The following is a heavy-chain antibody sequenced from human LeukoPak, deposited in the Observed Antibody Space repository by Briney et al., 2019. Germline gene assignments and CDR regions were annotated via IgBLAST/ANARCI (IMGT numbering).Heavy chain of an antibody. CDR2: INHSGST. CDR1: GGSFSGYY. J-gene: IGHJ4*02. CDR3: ARGQGGSSWYHPRSPFDY. Sequence: SETLSLTCAVYGGSFSGYYWSWIRQPPGKGLEWIGEINHSGSTNYNPSLKSRVTISVDTPKNQFSLKLSSVTAADTAVYYCARGQGGSSWYHPRSPFDYWGQGTLVTVSS. V-gene: IGHV4-34*01. D-gene: IGHD6-13*01.